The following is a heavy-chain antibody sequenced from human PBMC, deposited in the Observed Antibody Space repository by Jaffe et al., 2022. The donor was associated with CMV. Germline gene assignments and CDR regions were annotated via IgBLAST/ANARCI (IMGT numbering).Heavy chain of an antibody. D-gene: IGHD2-15*01. J-gene: IGHJ6*03. V-gene: IGHV1-3*01. CDR2: INAGNGNT. CDR1: GYTFTSYA. Sequence: QVQLVQSGAEVKKPGASVKVSCKASGYTFTSYAMHWVRQAPGQRLEWMGWINAGNGNTKYSQKFQGRVTITRDTSASTAYMELSSLRSEDTAVYYCAREYGGNPLLVGYYYYYMDVWGKGTTVTVSS. CDR3: AREYGGNPLLVGYYYYYMDV.